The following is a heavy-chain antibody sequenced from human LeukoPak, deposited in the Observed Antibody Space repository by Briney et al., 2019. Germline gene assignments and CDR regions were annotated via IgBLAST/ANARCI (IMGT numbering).Heavy chain of an antibody. CDR2: INPNTGDT. CDR1: GYSFTAQY. D-gene: IGHD5-12*01. CDR3: ASYPRYMSSPPFDY. J-gene: IGHJ4*02. V-gene: IGHV1-2*02. Sequence: ASVKVSCKASGYSFTAQYMHWVRQAPGQGLEWMGWINPNTGDTNYAQKFQGRVTMTRDTTINTAYMDLSRLTSDDTAVYYCASYPRYMSSPPFDYWGQGTLVTVSS.